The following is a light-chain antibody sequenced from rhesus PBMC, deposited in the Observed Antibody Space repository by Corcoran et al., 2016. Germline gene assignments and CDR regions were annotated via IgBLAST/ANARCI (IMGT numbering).Light chain of an antibody. V-gene: IGKV1-69*01. CDR2: RAS. CDR1: QDIYNW. CDR3: QQHSDTPLT. J-gene: IGKJ4*01. Sequence: DIQMTQSPSSLSASVGDRVTITCRASQDIYNWLAWYRQNPGRPPKLLIYRASRLATGVPSRLSGSGSGTDFTLTISSLQPEDIATYYCQQHSDTPLTFGGGTRVDLK.